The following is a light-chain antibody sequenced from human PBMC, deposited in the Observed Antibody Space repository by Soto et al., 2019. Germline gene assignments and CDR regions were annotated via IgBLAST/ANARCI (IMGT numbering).Light chain of an antibody. Sequence: DIVLTQSPSSLSLSPGERATISCRASQSVSSYLDWYQQKPGQAPRLLIYDASNRATGIPSRFSGSGSGTVFTLTISRLDPEVVAVYYCQKRSNWPAFGQGTRLEIK. V-gene: IGKV3-11*01. CDR1: QSVSSY. J-gene: IGKJ5*01. CDR3: QKRSNWPA. CDR2: DAS.